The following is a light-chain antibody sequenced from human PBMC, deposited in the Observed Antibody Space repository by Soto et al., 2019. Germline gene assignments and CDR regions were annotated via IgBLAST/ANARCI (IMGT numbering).Light chain of an antibody. CDR3: SSYTRSSTYV. CDR1: SSDVGGYNY. Sequence: QSVLPKPASVYGSPGQSITISCTGTSSDVGGYNYVSWYRQHPGRAPKLMIYDVSNRPSGVSNRFSGSKSGNTASLTISGLQAEDEADYYCSSYTRSSTYVFGTGTKVTVL. CDR2: DVS. J-gene: IGLJ1*01. V-gene: IGLV2-14*01.